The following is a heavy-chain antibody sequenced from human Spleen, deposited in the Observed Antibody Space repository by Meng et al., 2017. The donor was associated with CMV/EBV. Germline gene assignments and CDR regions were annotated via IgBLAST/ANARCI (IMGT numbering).Heavy chain of an antibody. Sequence: VQLPEAGPGLVKPSQTLSLTCTVSGGSISSGDYYWSWIRQPPGKGLEWIGYIYYSGSTYYNPSLKSRVTISVDTSKNQFSLKLSSVTAADTAIYYCAREKCSSTTCYFDYWGQGTLVTVSS. V-gene: IGHV4-30-4*08. J-gene: IGHJ4*02. CDR1: GGSISSGDYY. CDR3: AREKCSSTTCYFDY. D-gene: IGHD2-2*01. CDR2: IYYSGST.